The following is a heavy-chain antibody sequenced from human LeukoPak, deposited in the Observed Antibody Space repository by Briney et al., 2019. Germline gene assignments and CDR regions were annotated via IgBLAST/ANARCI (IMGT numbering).Heavy chain of an antibody. D-gene: IGHD6-13*01. Sequence: SETLSLTCTVSGDSISSYYWSWIRQPPGKGLEWIGYIYHSGSTNYNPSLKSRVTISVDTSKNQFSLKLSSVTAADTAVYYCARGGSWYGYWGQGTLVTVSS. CDR3: ARGGSWYGY. V-gene: IGHV4-59*01. J-gene: IGHJ4*02. CDR1: GDSISSYY. CDR2: IYHSGST.